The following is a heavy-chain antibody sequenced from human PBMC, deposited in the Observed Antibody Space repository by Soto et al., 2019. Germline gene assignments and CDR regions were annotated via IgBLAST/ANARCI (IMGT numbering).Heavy chain of an antibody. J-gene: IGHJ4*02. CDR1: GGSFSSYP. D-gene: IGHD1-1*01. V-gene: IGHV1-69*01. Sequence: QVQLVQSGAEVRKPGSSVKVSCKASGGSFSSYPFTWVRQAPGQGLEWMGGIIPIFGTANYAQRFQGRVTFTADASTSTAYMDVSSLRSEDTAVYYCARVLRTGRSVDDWGQGTRVTDSS. CDR2: IIPIFGTA. CDR3: ARVLRTGRSVDD.